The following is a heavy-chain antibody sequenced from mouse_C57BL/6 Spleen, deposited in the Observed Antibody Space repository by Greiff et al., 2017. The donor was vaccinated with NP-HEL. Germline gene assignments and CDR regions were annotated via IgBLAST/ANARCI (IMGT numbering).Heavy chain of an antibody. Sequence: EVKLMESGGDLVKPGGSLKLSCAASGFTFSSYGMSWVRQTPDKRLEWVATISSGGSYTYYPDSVKGRFTISRDNAKNTLYLQMSSLKSEDTAMYYCARQGANAMDYWGQGTSVTVSS. J-gene: IGHJ4*01. CDR3: ARQGANAMDY. CDR2: ISSGGSYT. CDR1: GFTFSSYG. V-gene: IGHV5-6*01.